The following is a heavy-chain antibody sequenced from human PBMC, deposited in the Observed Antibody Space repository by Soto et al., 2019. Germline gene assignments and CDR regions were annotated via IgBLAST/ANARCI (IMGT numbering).Heavy chain of an antibody. CDR1: GYSFAGYW. CDR2: IDPSDSQT. V-gene: IGHV5-10-1*01. J-gene: IGHJ4*02. CDR3: AHRPSGWYLFDY. Sequence: GESLKISCKGSGYSFAGYWITWVRQKPGKGLEWMGRIDPSDSQTYYSPSFRGHVTISATKSITTVFLQWSSLRASDTAMYYCAHRPSGWYLFDYWGQGTLVTVSS. D-gene: IGHD6-19*01.